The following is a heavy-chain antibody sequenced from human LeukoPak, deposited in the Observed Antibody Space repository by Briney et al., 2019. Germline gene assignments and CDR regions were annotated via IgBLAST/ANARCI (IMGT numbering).Heavy chain of an antibody. D-gene: IGHD2-15*01. V-gene: IGHV3-66*02. J-gene: IGHJ5*02. CDR2: IYSGGST. CDR3: ARELLGGFSNWFDP. CDR1: GFTVSSNY. Sequence: PGGSLRPSCAASGFTVSSNYMSWVRQAPGKGLEWVSVIYSGGSTYYADSVKGRFTISRDNSKNTLYLQMNSLRAEDTAVYYCARELLGGFSNWFDPWGQGTLVTVSS.